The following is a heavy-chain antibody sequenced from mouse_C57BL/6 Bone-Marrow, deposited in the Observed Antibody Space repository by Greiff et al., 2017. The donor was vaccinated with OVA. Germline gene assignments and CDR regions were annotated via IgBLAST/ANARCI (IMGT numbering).Heavy chain of an antibody. CDR1: GYTFTSYG. CDR2: IYPRSGNT. V-gene: IGHV1-81*01. Sequence: QVQLQQSGAELARPGASVKLSCTASGYTFTSYGISWVKQRTGQGLEWIGEIYPRSGNTYYNEKFKGKATLTADKSSSTAYMELRSLTSEDSAVYFCARLDDCNYWGQGTTLTVSS. J-gene: IGHJ2*01. D-gene: IGHD2-4*01. CDR3: ARLDDCNY.